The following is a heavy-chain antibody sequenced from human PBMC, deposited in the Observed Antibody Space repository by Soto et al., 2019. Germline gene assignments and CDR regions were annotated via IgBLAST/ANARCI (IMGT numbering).Heavy chain of an antibody. Sequence: WGSLRLSCAASGLIFSTYARYWVRQAPGKGLEYISVISSSGGSTYYANSVRGRFTISRDNSKNTLYLQMGSLRVEDMAVYYCARAGQSYGPDYWGLGTRVTVS. J-gene: IGHJ4*02. CDR3: ARAGQSYGPDY. D-gene: IGHD5-18*01. CDR1: GLIFSTYA. CDR2: ISSSGGST. V-gene: IGHV3-64*01.